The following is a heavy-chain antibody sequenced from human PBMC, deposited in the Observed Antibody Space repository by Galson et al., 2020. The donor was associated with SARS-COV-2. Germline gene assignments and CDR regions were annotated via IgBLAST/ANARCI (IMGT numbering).Heavy chain of an antibody. CDR1: GFTFSSYS. Sequence: GGSLRLSCAASGFTFSSYSMNWVRQAPGKGLEWVSSISSSSSYIYYADSVKGRFTISRDNAKNSLYLQMNSLRAEDTAVYYCARDLLDFIAVAANYYYGMDVWGQGTTVTVSS. J-gene: IGHJ6*02. V-gene: IGHV3-21*01. D-gene: IGHD6-19*01. CDR3: ARDLLDFIAVAANYYYGMDV. CDR2: ISSSSSYI.